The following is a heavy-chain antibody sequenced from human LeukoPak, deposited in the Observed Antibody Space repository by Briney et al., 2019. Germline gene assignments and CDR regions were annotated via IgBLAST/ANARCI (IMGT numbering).Heavy chain of an antibody. CDR2: ISAYNGNT. CDR3: ARDRLSAPTTGTTVWFDP. CDR1: GYTFTSYG. Sequence: ASVKVSCKASGYTFTSYGISWVRQAPGQGLEWMGWISAYNGNTNYAQKLQGRVTMTTDTSTSTAYMELRSLRSDDTAVYYCARDRLSAPTTGTTVWFDPWGQGTLVTVSS. J-gene: IGHJ5*02. D-gene: IGHD1-1*01. V-gene: IGHV1-18*01.